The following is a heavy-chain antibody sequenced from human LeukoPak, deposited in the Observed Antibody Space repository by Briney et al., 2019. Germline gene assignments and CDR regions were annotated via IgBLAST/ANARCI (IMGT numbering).Heavy chain of an antibody. CDR1: GFTFRNYG. CDR2: LWYDGRNK. D-gene: IGHD2-8*01. J-gene: IGHJ4*02. CDR3: ARGLMTPNTYCDL. Sequence: GGSLRLSCAPSGFTFRNYGMHWVRQAPGKGLEWVSGLWYDGRNKAYADSVKGRFTISRDNSENMLYLQMNSLRDEVTAVYYCARGLMTPNTYCDLWGQGTLVTVSS. V-gene: IGHV3-33*01.